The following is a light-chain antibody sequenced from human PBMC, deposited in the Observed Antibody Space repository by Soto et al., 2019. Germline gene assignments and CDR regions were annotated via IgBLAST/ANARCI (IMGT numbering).Light chain of an antibody. V-gene: IGLV2-14*01. Sequence: QSVLTPPASVSGSPGPSITISCTGTSSDVGYSNDVSWYQQLPGKAPILMIYDASDRPSGVSNRFSGSKSCSTASLTISGLKAEDEADYYCSSYTSSSLYVFGTGTKLTVL. CDR2: DAS. CDR1: SSDVGYSND. J-gene: IGLJ1*01. CDR3: SSYTSSSLYV.